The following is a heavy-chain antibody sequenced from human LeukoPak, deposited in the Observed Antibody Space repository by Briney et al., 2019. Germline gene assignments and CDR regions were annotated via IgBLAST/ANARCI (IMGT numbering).Heavy chain of an antibody. CDR1: GGSFSGYY. Sequence: SETLSLTCAVYGGSFSGYYWGWIRQPPGKGLEWIGSIYYSGSTYYNPSLKSRVTISVDTSKNQFSLKLSSVTAADTAVYYCARVLSEYSSSRWFDPWGQGTLVTVSS. CDR3: ARVLSEYSSSRWFDP. V-gene: IGHV4-34*01. CDR2: IYYSGST. J-gene: IGHJ5*02. D-gene: IGHD6-13*01.